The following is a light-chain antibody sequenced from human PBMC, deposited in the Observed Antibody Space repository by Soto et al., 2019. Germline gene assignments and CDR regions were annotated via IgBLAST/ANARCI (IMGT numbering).Light chain of an antibody. Sequence: QSALTQPASVSGSPGQSITLSCAGTSSDVGGYNYVSWYQQHPGKAPKLMIYEVSNRPSGVSNRFSGSKSGNTASLTISGLQAEDEADYYCSSYTSSSTRVFGGGTKLTVL. J-gene: IGLJ3*02. CDR2: EVS. CDR1: SSDVGGYNY. CDR3: SSYTSSSTRV. V-gene: IGLV2-14*01.